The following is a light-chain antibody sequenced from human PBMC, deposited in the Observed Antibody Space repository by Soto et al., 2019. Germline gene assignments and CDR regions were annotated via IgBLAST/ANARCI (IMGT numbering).Light chain of an antibody. CDR3: NSYTSSSTFV. CDR1: SSDVGVYNY. CDR2: EVS. Sequence: QSALTQPASVSGSPGQSITISCTGTSSDVGVYNYVSWYQQHPGKAPKLMMYEVSNRPSGVSNRFSGSKSGNTASLTISGLQSEDEAEYYCNSYTSSSTFVFGTGTKLTVL. V-gene: IGLV2-14*01. J-gene: IGLJ1*01.